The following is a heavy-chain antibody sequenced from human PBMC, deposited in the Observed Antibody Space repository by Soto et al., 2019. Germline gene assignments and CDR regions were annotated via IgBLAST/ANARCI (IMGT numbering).Heavy chain of an antibody. CDR1: GGSISSGGYY. V-gene: IGHV4-31*03. CDR2: IYYSGST. D-gene: IGHD2-15*01. J-gene: IGHJ5*02. CDR3: ARDVQYCSGGSCYSGWFDP. Sequence: SETLSLTCTVSGGSISSGGYYWSWIRQHPGKGLEWIGYIYYSGSTYYNPSLKSRVTISVDTSKNQFSLKLSSVTAADTAVYYCARDVQYCSGGSCYSGWFDPWGQGTLVTVSS.